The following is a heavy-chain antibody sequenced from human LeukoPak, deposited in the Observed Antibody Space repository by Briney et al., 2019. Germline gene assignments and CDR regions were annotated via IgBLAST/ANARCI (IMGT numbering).Heavy chain of an antibody. Sequence: GGSLRLSCAASGFTFSSYSMNWVRQAPGKGLEWVSVIYPDGSTYYADSVKGRFTISRDNSKNILYLQMNSLRAEDTAVYYCATCTWLHYFDHWGQGTLVTVSS. CDR3: ATCTWLHYFDH. V-gene: IGHV3-53*01. D-gene: IGHD2-8*01. CDR2: IYPDGST. CDR1: GFTFSSYS. J-gene: IGHJ4*02.